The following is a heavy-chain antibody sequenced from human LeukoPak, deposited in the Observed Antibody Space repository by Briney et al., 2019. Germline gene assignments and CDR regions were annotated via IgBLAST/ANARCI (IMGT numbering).Heavy chain of an antibody. CDR3: TRTYYDSSGYLFDY. V-gene: IGHV3-49*04. Sequence: GRSLRLSCTASGFTSGFTFGDYAMSWVRQAPGKVLEWVGFIRTKAYGGTTEYAASVKGRFTISRDGSKSIAYLQMNSLKTEDTAVYYCTRTYYDSSGYLFDYWGQGTLVTVSS. J-gene: IGHJ4*02. D-gene: IGHD3-22*01. CDR1: GFTSGFTFGDYA. CDR2: IRTKAYGGTT.